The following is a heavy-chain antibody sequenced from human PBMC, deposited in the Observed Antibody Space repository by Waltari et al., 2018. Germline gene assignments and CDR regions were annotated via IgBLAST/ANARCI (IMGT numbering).Heavy chain of an antibody. V-gene: IGHV3-30*18. CDR2: ISYDGSNK. Sequence: QVQLVESGGGVVQPGRSLRLSCAASGFTLSSYGMHWVSQAPGKGREWVAVISYDGSNKYYADSVKGRFTISRDNSKNTLYLQMNSLRAEDTAVYYCAKDRGAAAYFDYWGQGTLVTVSS. J-gene: IGHJ4*02. D-gene: IGHD6-13*01. CDR3: AKDRGAAAYFDY. CDR1: GFTLSSYG.